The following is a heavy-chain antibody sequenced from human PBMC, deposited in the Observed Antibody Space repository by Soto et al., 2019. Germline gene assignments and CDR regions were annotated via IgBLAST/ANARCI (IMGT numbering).Heavy chain of an antibody. D-gene: IGHD3-3*01. Sequence: PSETLSLTCAVYGGSFSGYYWSWIRQPPGKGLEWIGEINHSGSTNYNPSLKGRVTISVDTSKNQFSLKLSSVTAADTAVYYCVRGTPNYYDFWSGYYKGYYFDYWGQGTRVPVPS. V-gene: IGHV4-34*01. CDR1: GGSFSGYY. CDR2: INHSGST. CDR3: VRGTPNYYDFWSGYYKGYYFDY. J-gene: IGHJ4*02.